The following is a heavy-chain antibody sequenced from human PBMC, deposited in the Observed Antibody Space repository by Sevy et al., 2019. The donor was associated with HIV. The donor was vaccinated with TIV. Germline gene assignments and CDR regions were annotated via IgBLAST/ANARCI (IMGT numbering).Heavy chain of an antibody. CDR1: GYTLTKLS. Sequence: ASVKVSCKVSGYTLTKLSIHWARQAPGKGLEWLGDFDPQDDEIIYAQRFQGRLTMTEDTSTETAYMELSSLTSEDTAVYYCATVGLRYYSGSSSYQGDWFDPWGQGTLVTVSS. CDR2: FDPQDDEI. V-gene: IGHV1-24*01. CDR3: ATVGLRYYSGSSSYQGDWFDP. J-gene: IGHJ5*02. D-gene: IGHD2-15*01.